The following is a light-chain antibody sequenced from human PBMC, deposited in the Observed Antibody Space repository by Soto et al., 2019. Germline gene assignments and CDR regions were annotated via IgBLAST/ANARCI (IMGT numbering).Light chain of an antibody. V-gene: IGKV1-5*03. CDR3: KQYDPYRIFT. CDR1: QSVNDW. J-gene: IGKJ3*01. CDR2: KAS. Sequence: DIQMTQSPSTLSASVGDRVIITCRTSQSVNDWLAWYQQKPGKVPKLLIYKASILESGVPSRFSGSGSGTEFTLTISSLQPDDFATYYCKQYDPYRIFTFGPGTTVDIK.